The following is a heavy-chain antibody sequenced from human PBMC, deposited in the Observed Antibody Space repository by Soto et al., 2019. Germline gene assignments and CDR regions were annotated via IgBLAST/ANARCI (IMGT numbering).Heavy chain of an antibody. Sequence: TSAEVTCKASGFSFASSAGRWVRQAHGQRLEWIGWIVVGSGNTNYAQKFQERVTITRDMSTSTAYMELSSLRSEDTAVYYCAAGPDSQDYYDSSGYPDAFDIWGQGTMVT. CDR2: IVVGSGNT. J-gene: IGHJ3*02. CDR3: AAGPDSQDYYDSSGYPDAFDI. CDR1: GFSFASSA. D-gene: IGHD3-22*01. V-gene: IGHV1-58*01.